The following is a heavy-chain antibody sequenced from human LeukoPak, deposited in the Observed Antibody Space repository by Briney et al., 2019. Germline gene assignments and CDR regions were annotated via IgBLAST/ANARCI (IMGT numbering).Heavy chain of an antibody. Sequence: GGSPRLSCAASGFSFSSFAMMWVRQAPGMGLELISAILSGGDVFFYGDSVRGRFTISRDDSTNTLFLQMNNLRADYSAVYYCARDPNGNYVGAFEMWGPGTTVTVSS. CDR3: ARDPNGNYVGAFEM. D-gene: IGHD1-7*01. CDR2: ILSGGDVF. J-gene: IGHJ3*02. V-gene: IGHV3-23*01. CDR1: GFSFSSFA.